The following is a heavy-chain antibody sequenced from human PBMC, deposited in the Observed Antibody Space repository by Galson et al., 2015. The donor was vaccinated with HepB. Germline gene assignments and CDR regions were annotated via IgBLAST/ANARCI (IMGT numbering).Heavy chain of an antibody. J-gene: IGHJ4*02. D-gene: IGHD1-14*01. CDR3: ARDGDPGMGHY. V-gene: IGHV4-39*07. CDR2: IYYSGST. CDR1: GGSTSRSSYY. Sequence: ETLSLTCTVSGGSTSRSSYYWSWIRQPPGKRLEWIGNIYYSGSTHYNPSLKSRVTISVDTSKNQFSLRLISVTAADTAVYYCARDGDPGMGHYWGPGNLVTVSS.